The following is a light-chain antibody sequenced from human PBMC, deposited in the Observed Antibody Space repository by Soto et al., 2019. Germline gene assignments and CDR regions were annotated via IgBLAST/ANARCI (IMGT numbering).Light chain of an antibody. CDR1: SSDVGGYNY. CDR3: SSYAASNNFYFV. V-gene: IGLV2-8*02. Sequence: QSVVTQPRSVSRSPGQSVTISCTGTSSDVGGYNYVSWYQQCPGRAPKLMIYEVTKRPSGVPDRFSGSKSGNTASLTVSGLQAEDEADYYCSSYAASNNFYFVFGGGTKVTVL. J-gene: IGLJ3*02. CDR2: EVT.